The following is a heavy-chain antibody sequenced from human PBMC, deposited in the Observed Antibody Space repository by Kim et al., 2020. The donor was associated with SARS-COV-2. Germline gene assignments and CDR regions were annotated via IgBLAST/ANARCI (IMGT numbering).Heavy chain of an antibody. Sequence: SVKVSCKASGGTFSSYTISWVRQAPGQGLEWMGRIIPILGIANYAQKFQGRVTITADKSTSTAYMELSSLRSEDTAVYYCARVGGKTGTVDYWGQGTLVTVSS. CDR1: GGTFSSYT. J-gene: IGHJ4*02. V-gene: IGHV1-69*02. CDR3: ARVGGKTGTVDY. CDR2: IIPILGIA. D-gene: IGHD1-1*01.